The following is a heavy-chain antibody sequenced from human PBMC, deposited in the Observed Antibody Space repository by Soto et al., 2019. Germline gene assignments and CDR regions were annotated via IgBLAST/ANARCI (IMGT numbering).Heavy chain of an antibody. D-gene: IGHD3-22*01. J-gene: IGHJ5*02. V-gene: IGHV4-34*01. CDR2: INHSGST. CDR1: GGSISSYY. CDR3: ARGSIFFTMIVVRRWFDP. Sequence: SETLSLTCTVSGGSISSYYWSWIRQPPGKGLEWIGEINHSGSTNYNPSLKSRVTISVDTSKNQFSLKLSSVTAADTAVYYCARGSIFFTMIVVRRWFDPWGQGTLVTVSS.